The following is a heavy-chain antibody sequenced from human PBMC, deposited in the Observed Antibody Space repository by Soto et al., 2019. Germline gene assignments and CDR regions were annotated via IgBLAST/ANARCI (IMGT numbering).Heavy chain of an antibody. CDR1: GFTFSSYA. V-gene: IGHV3-64*01. D-gene: IGHD3-10*01. J-gene: IGHJ6*03. CDR3: ARDDRGDYYYYMDV. Sequence: GGSLRLSCAASGFTFSSYAMHWVRQAPGKGLEYVSAISSNGGSTYYANSVKGRFTISRDNSKNTLYLQMGSLRAEDMAVYYCARDDRGDYYYYMDVWGKGTTVTVSS. CDR2: ISSNGGST.